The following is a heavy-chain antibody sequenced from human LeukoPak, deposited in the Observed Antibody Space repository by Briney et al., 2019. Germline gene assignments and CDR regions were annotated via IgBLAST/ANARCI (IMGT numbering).Heavy chain of an antibody. D-gene: IGHD2-21*02. CDR2: IKRDGSDK. CDR1: GFTFSDHW. V-gene: IGHV3-7*03. Sequence: GGSLRLSCAASGFTFSDHWMSLVRQAPGKGLEWVANIKRDGSDKNYVDSVKGRFTISRDNSKNTLYLQMNSLRAEDTAVYYCAKGSLAIVTATPFGYWGQGTLVTVSS. CDR3: AKGSLAIVTATPFGY. J-gene: IGHJ4*02.